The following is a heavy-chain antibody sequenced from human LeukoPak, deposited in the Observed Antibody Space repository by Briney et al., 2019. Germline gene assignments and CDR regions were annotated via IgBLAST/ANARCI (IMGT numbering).Heavy chain of an antibody. CDR2: INHSGST. J-gene: IGHJ5*02. V-gene: IGHV4-34*01. D-gene: IGHD1-7*01. CDR3: ARGAQLRWFDP. Sequence: PSETLSLTCAVYGGSFSGYYWSWTRQPPGKGLEWIGEINHSGSTNYNPSLKSRVTISVDTSKNQFSLKLSSVTAADTAVYYCARGAQLRWFDPWGQGTLVTVSS. CDR1: GGSFSGYY.